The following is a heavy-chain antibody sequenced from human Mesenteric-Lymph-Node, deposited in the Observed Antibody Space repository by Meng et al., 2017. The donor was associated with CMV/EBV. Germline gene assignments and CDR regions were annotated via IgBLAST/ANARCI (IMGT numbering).Heavy chain of an antibody. D-gene: IGHD2-2*01. J-gene: IGHJ6*02. Sequence: ASVKVSCKASGYRFTSYDISWVRQAPGQGLEWMGWISGYNGYTDYAQKLQGRVTMTTDTSTSTAYMELRSLRSDDTAVYYCARGGGYCSSTSCYVPGMDVWGQGTTVTVSS. CDR1: GYRFTSYD. CDR2: ISGYNGYT. CDR3: ARGGGYCSSTSCYVPGMDV. V-gene: IGHV1-18*01.